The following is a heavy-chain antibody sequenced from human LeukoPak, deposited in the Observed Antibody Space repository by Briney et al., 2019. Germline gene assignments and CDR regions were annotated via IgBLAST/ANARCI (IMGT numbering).Heavy chain of an antibody. CDR2: INPSGGST. CDR1: GYNFISYY. J-gene: IGHJ6*02. Sequence: ASVKVSCKASGYNFISYYMHWVRQAPGQGLEWMGIINPSGGSTSYAQKFQDRVTMTRDTSTSTVYMELSSLKSEDTAVYYCAGEDVVFADSVRSYYYGMDVGRQGNTALVS. V-gene: IGHV1-46*01. D-gene: IGHD3-10*02. CDR3: AGEDVVFADSVRSYYYGMDV.